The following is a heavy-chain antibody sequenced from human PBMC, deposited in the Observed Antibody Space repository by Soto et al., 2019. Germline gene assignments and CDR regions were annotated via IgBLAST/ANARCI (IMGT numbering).Heavy chain of an antibody. J-gene: IGHJ5*02. CDR2: IGRIASDT. CDR1: GDTVTSEG. CDR3: ARCAVLMTTSGGWCNWFDP. V-gene: IGHV3-23*01. D-gene: IGHD2-21*01. Sequence: EASVKVSCKASGDTVTSEGISSVRPATGKGLALISAIGRIASDTYYPDSVKGRFTISRDNSKNTLSLQMNSLRAEDTAVYDCARCAVLMTTSGGWCNWFDPWGQGTQVTVSS.